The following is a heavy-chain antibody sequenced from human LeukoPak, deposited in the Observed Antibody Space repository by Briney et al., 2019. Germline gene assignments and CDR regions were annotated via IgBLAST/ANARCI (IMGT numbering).Heavy chain of an antibody. CDR1: GFTFSTYS. J-gene: IGHJ4*02. CDR3: ARDLMTTATTHDY. Sequence: GGSLRLSCAASGFTFSTYSMNWVRQAPGKGLEWVSSISSSSSYIYYADSLKGRFTISRDNAKNSMYLQMNSLRAEDTAVYYCARDLMTTATTHDYWGQGTLVTVSS. D-gene: IGHD4-17*01. V-gene: IGHV3-21*01. CDR2: ISSSSSYI.